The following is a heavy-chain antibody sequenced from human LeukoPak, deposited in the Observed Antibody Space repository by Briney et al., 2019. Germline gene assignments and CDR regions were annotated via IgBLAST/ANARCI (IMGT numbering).Heavy chain of an antibody. CDR3: GRGYFEWQVLPCWSDP. J-gene: IGHJ5*02. V-gene: IGHV3-48*04. Sequence: PGGSLRLSCAASGFTFSSYWMHWVRQAPGKGLEWVSYITSSSTTIYYADSVKGRFTISRDNAKNSLYLQMNSLRGEDTAVYYCGRGYFEWQVLPCWSDPWGQGTLVTVSS. CDR1: GFTFSSYW. CDR2: ITSSSTTI. D-gene: IGHD3-3*01.